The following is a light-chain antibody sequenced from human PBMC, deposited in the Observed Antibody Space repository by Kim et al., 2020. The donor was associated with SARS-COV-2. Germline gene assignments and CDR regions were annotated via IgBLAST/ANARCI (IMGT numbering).Light chain of an antibody. CDR1: NMGSKS. V-gene: IGLV3-21*04. CDR3: QVWDSSSDHPV. Sequence: APGKTARFTCGGNNMGSKSVHWYQQKPGQAPVLVIYYDSYRPSGIPERFSGSNSGNTATLTISRVEAGDEADYYCQVWDSSSDHPVFGGGTQLTVL. J-gene: IGLJ2*01. CDR2: YDS.